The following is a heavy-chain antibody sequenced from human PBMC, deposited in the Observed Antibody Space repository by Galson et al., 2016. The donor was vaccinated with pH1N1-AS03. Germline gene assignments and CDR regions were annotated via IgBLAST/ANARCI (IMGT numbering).Heavy chain of an antibody. J-gene: IGHJ4*02. V-gene: IGHV3-30*02. CDR2: IRDDGSDR. D-gene: IGHD6-6*01. Sequence: SLRLSCAASGFTFSNYGIHWVRQAPGKVLEWVAFIRDDGSDRHYAKSVKGRFTISRDNSKGTVYLQMNSLRSEDTATYYCARHQGVAIAARLSGGLDYWGQGTLVTVSS. CDR1: GFTFSNYG. CDR3: ARHQGVAIAARLSGGLDY.